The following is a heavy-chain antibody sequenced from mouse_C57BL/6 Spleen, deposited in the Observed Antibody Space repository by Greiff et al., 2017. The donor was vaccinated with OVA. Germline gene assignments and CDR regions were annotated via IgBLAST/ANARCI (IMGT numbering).Heavy chain of an antibody. D-gene: IGHD2-4*01. J-gene: IGHJ2*01. Sequence: VQLQQSGTVLARPGASVKMSCKTSGYTFTSYWMHWVKQRPGQGLEWIGAIYPGNSDTSYNQKFKGKAKLTAVTSASTAYMELSSLTNEDSAVYYCTREGDYDYDVDYFDYWGQGTTLTVSS. CDR3: TREGDYDYDVDYFDY. V-gene: IGHV1-5*01. CDR1: GYTFTSYW. CDR2: IYPGNSDT.